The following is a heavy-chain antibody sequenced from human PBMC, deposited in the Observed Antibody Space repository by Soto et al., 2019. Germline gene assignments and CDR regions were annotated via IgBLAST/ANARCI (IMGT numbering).Heavy chain of an antibody. CDR2: IYPGDSDT. V-gene: IGHV5-51*01. Sequence: DSLKLSWQCSEYSFTSYWIGLMLQMPGKGLEWMGIIYPGDSDTRYSPSFQGQVTISADKSISTAYLQWSSLKASDTAMYYCARLPSIVGATAYYYYGMDVWGQGTTVTVS. J-gene: IGHJ6*02. D-gene: IGHD1-26*01. CDR1: EYSFTSYW. CDR3: ARLPSIVGATAYYYYGMDV.